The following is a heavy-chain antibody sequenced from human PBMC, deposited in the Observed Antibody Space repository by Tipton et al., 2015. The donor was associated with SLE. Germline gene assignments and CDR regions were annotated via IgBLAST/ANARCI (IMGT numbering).Heavy chain of an antibody. V-gene: IGHV1-18*01. D-gene: IGHD2-15*01. J-gene: IGHJ4*02. CDR2: ISVYNGYT. CDR1: GYTFIHKG. Sequence: QLVQSGAEVKKPGASVKVSCKASGYTFIHKGISWVRQAPGQGLEFMGWISVYNGYTNYAQKFQGRVTLTTDTSTSTAYMELRSLRSDDTAVYYCARVVVGAFDYGGQGTLVTVSS. CDR3: ARVVVGAFDY.